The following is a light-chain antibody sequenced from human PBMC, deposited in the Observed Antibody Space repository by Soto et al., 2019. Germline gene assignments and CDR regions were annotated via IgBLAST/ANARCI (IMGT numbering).Light chain of an antibody. J-gene: IGKJ4*01. CDR2: GAS. V-gene: IGKV1-9*01. CDR1: QGISSF. Sequence: DIQLTQSPSFLSASVGDRVTITCRASQGISSFLAWYQQKPGKAPNLLISGASTLRTGVPSRFSGSGSGTEFTLTNSSLQPEDFATYYCQHLNTYPLTFGGGTKVEI. CDR3: QHLNTYPLT.